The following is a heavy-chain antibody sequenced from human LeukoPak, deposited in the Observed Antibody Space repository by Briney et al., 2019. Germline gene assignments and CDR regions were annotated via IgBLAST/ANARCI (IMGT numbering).Heavy chain of an antibody. Sequence: GGSLRLSCAASGFTFSSYGMHWVRQAPGKGLEWVAFIRYDGSNKYYADSVKGRFTISRDNSKNTLYLQMNSLRVEDTAVYYCVKCAYSYENDAFDIWGQGTMVTVSS. V-gene: IGHV3-30*02. D-gene: IGHD5-18*01. CDR3: VKCAYSYENDAFDI. CDR2: IRYDGSNK. J-gene: IGHJ3*02. CDR1: GFTFSSYG.